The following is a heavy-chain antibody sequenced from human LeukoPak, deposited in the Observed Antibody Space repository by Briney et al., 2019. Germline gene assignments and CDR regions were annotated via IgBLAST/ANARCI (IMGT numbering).Heavy chain of an antibody. D-gene: IGHD3-22*01. CDR1: GFTFSSYA. V-gene: IGHV3-23*01. Sequence: GGSLRLSCAASGFTFSSYAMTWVRQAPGKGLEWVSAISGSGVSTYYADSVKGRFTISRDNAKNSLYLQMNSLRAEDTAVYYCARGSYYYDNDYYYYYYMDVWGKGTTVTVSS. CDR2: ISGSGVST. CDR3: ARGSYYYDNDYYYYYYMDV. J-gene: IGHJ6*03.